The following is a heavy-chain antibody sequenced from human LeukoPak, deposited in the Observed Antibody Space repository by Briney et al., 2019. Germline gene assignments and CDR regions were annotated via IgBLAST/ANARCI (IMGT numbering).Heavy chain of an antibody. CDR1: GGSISSYY. CDR3: ARGGGVWFGELFGPGYYYMDV. V-gene: IGHV4-59*01. Sequence: SETLSLTCTVSGGSISSYYWSWIRQPPGKGLEWIGYIYYSGSTNYNPSLKSRVTISVDTSKNQFSLKLSSVTAADTAVYYCARGGGVWFGELFGPGYYYMDVWGKGTTVTVSS. J-gene: IGHJ6*03. D-gene: IGHD3-10*01. CDR2: IYYSGST.